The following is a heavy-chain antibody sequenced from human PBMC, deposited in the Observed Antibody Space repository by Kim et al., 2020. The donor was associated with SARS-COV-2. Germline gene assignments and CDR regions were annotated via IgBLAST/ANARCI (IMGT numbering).Heavy chain of an antibody. CDR2: FYNGGGT. D-gene: IGHD2-15*01. CDR1: GFNVRSTY. V-gene: IGHV3-66*01. J-gene: IGHJ6*03. Sequence: GGSLRLSCAASGFNVRSTYMRWVRQVPGKGLEWVSVFYNGGGTYYEASVQGRFTISRDTSKNMLVLQMQSLIAEDTAVYYCVRGPVATRGGDYLYYMDVWGKGTTVTVSS. CDR3: VRGPVATRGGDYLYYMDV.